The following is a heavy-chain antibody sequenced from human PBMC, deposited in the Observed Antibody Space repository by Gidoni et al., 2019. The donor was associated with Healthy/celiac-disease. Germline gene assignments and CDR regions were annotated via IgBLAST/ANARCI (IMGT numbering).Heavy chain of an antibody. D-gene: IGHD3-22*01. CDR3: AKASYYYDSSGKNFDY. J-gene: IGHJ4*02. CDR2: ISGSGGST. Sequence: EVQLLESGGGLVQPGGSLRRSCAASGFTFSSSAMSWVRQAPGKGLEWVSAISGSGGSTYYADSVKGRFTISRDNSKNTLYLQMNSLRAEDTAVYYCAKASYYYDSSGKNFDYWGQGTLVTVSS. V-gene: IGHV3-23*01. CDR1: GFTFSSSA.